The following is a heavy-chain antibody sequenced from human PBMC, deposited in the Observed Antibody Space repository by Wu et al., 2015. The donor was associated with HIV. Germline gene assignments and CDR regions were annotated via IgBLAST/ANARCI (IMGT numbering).Heavy chain of an antibody. J-gene: IGHJ5*02. D-gene: IGHD6-19*01. CDR3: ARVEFDSGWYNWFDP. Sequence: QVQLVQSGAEVKKPGASVKVSCKASGYILTSYPIGWVRQAPGQRLEWMGWINPYTGYTKSAQKFQDRVTMTTDTSANTAYMELRSLTSDDTAVYFXARVEFDSGWYNWFDPVGPGNSGHCLL. CDR2: INPYTGYT. V-gene: IGHV1-18*01. CDR1: GYILTSYP.